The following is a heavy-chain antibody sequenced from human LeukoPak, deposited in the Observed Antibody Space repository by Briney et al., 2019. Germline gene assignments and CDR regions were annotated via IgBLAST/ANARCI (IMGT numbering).Heavy chain of an antibody. CDR3: ARDHVLLQWFGEGGFDP. CDR1: GYIFTDYY. D-gene: IGHD3-10*01. Sequence: GASVKVSCKASGYIFTDYYVHWVRQAPGQGLEWMGWFNPDNGGTKSVQKFQGRVTMTRDTSMRTAYMELSRLTFDDTAVYYCARDHVLLQWFGEGGFDPWGQGTLVTVSS. CDR2: FNPDNGGT. V-gene: IGHV1-2*02. J-gene: IGHJ5*02.